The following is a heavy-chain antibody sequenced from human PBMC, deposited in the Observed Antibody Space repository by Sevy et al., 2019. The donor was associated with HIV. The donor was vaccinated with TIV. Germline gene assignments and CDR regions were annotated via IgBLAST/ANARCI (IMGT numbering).Heavy chain of an antibody. V-gene: IGHV4-31*03. Sequence: SETLSLTCTVSGGSISSGGYYWSWIRQHPGKGLEWIGYIYYSGSTYYNPSLKGRVTISVDTSKNQFSLKLSSVTAADTAVYYCARVLGPDYGDPVFFYFDYWGQGTLVTVSS. CDR2: IYYSGST. D-gene: IGHD4-17*01. CDR3: ARVLGPDYGDPVFFYFDY. J-gene: IGHJ4*02. CDR1: GGSISSGGYY.